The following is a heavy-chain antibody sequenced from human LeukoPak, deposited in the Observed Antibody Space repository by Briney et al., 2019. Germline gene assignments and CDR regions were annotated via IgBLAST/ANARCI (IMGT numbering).Heavy chain of an antibody. V-gene: IGHV1-69*05. Sequence: SVKVSCKASGGTFSSYAISWVRQAPGQGLEWMGGIIPIFGTANYAQKFQGRVTITTDESTSTAYMELSSLRSEDAAVYYCARGLGIRFFGVALNYWGQGTLVTVSS. CDR1: GGTFSSYA. CDR2: IIPIFGTA. D-gene: IGHD3-3*01. J-gene: IGHJ4*02. CDR3: ARGLGIRFFGVALNY.